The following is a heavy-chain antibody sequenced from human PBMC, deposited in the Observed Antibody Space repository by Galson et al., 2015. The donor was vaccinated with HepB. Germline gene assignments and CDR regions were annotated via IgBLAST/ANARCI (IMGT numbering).Heavy chain of an antibody. CDR3: AKGTTVTHVGYFDY. V-gene: IGHV3-30*18. Sequence: SLRLSCAASGFTFSSYGMHWVRQAPGKGLEWVAVISYDGSNKYYADSVKGRFTISRDNSKNTLYLQMNSLRAEDTAVYYCAKGTTVTHVGYFDYWGQGTLVTVSS. CDR1: GFTFSSYG. J-gene: IGHJ4*02. CDR2: ISYDGSNK. D-gene: IGHD4-17*01.